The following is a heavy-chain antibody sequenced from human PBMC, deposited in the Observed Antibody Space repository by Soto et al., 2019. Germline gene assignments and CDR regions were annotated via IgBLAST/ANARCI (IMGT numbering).Heavy chain of an antibody. D-gene: IGHD1-26*01. CDR1: GFPFSSYG. CDR2: MWYDGSYQ. Sequence: QVQLVESGGGVVQPGRSLRLSCAGSGFPFSSYGMHWVRQAPGKGLEWVALMWYDGSYQYYADSVKGRFTISRDISQNTLFLQMNSLRVEDTAMYYCARWEPSAYVDAFDIWGQGTMVTVSS. V-gene: IGHV3-33*01. J-gene: IGHJ3*02. CDR3: ARWEPSAYVDAFDI.